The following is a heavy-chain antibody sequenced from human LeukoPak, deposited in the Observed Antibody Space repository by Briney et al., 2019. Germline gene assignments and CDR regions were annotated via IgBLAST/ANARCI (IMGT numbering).Heavy chain of an antibody. CDR1: GGSISSYY. J-gene: IGHJ6*02. V-gene: IGHV4-59*01. Sequence: SETLSLTCTLSGGSISSYYWSWIRQPPGKGLEWIGYIYYSGSTNYNPSLKSRVTISVDTSKNQFSLKLSSVTAADTAVYYCARGTAGAGMDVWGQGTTVTVSS. D-gene: IGHD1-1*01. CDR3: ARGTAGAGMDV. CDR2: IYYSGST.